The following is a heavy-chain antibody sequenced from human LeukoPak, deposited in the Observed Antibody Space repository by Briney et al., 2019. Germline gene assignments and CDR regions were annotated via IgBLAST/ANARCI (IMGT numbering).Heavy chain of an antibody. CDR1: GFTFSDYY. V-gene: IGHV3-11*04. D-gene: IGHD5-18*01. CDR3: ARDGQRYSSYFDY. CDR2: ISSSGSTI. J-gene: IGHJ4*02. Sequence: GGSLRLSCAASGFTFSDYYMSWVRQAPGKGLEWVSYISSSGSTIYYADSVKGRFTISRDNAKNSLYLQMNSLRAEDTAVYYCARDGQRYSSYFDYWGQGTLVTVSS.